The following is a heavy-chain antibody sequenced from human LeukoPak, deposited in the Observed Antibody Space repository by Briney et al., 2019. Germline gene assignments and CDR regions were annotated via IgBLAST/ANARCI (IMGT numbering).Heavy chain of an antibody. Sequence: SGTLSLTCAVSGGSISSSNWWSWVRPPPGKGLEWIGEIYHSGSTNYNPSLKSRVTISVDKSKNQFSLKLSSVTAADTAVYYCARHPDTVTTNYYMDVWGKGTTVTVSS. J-gene: IGHJ6*03. CDR2: IYHSGST. CDR3: ARHPDTVTTNYYMDV. CDR1: GGSISSSNW. D-gene: IGHD4-11*01. V-gene: IGHV4-4*02.